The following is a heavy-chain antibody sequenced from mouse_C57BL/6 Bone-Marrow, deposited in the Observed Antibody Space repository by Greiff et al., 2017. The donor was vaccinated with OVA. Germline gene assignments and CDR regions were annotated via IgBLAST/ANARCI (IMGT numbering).Heavy chain of an antibody. CDR1: GFTFSSYA. Sequence: DVKLVESGGGLVKPGGSLKLSCAASGFTFSSYAMSWVRQTPEKRLEWVATISDGGSYTYYPDNVKGRFTISRDNAKNNLYLQMSHLKSEDTAMYYCARDGRLRRGDYFDYWGQGTTLTVSS. J-gene: IGHJ2*01. CDR2: ISDGGSYT. D-gene: IGHD2-4*01. V-gene: IGHV5-4*01. CDR3: ARDGRLRRGDYFDY.